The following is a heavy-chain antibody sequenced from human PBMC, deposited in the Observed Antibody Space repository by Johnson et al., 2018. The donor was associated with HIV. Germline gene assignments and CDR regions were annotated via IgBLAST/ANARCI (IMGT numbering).Heavy chain of an antibody. D-gene: IGHD3-3*01. CDR2: ISSSGGST. V-gene: IGHV3-23*04. CDR3: AKGYYDSSFGLDM. Sequence: VQLVESGGGLVQPGGSLRLSCAASGFTFSSYAMSWVRQAPGKGLEWVSAISSSGGSTYYADSVKGRFTISRYNSKNTLYLHMNNLTAEDTAVYHCAKGYYDSSFGLDMWGQGTMVIVSS. CDR1: GFTFSSYA. J-gene: IGHJ3*02.